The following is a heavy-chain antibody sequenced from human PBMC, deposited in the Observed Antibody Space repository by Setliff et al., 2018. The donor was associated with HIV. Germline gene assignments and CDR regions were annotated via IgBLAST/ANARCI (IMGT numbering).Heavy chain of an antibody. CDR2: IIPIFGTA. J-gene: IGHJ6*03. D-gene: IGHD6-19*01. V-gene: IGHV1-69*13. Sequence: SVKVSCKASGGTFSSYAISWVRQAPGQGLEWMGGIIPIFGTADYAQKFQGRVTITADESTSTAYMELSSLRSGDTAVYYCARDPRIAVARDYYYYYMDVWGKGTTVTVSS. CDR1: GGTFSSYA. CDR3: ARDPRIAVARDYYYYYMDV.